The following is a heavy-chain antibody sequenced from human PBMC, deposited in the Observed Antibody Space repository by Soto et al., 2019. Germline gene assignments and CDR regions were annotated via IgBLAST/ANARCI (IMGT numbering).Heavy chain of an antibody. CDR1: GYSFASYW. CDR3: AREGMVGATRRDAFDI. D-gene: IGHD1-26*01. CDR2: IYPGDSDT. J-gene: IGHJ3*02. V-gene: IGHV5-51*01. Sequence: GESLKISCQGSGYSFASYWIGWVRQMPGKDLEWMGIIYPGDSDTRYSPSFQGQVTISADKSLRTAYLQMNSLRAEDTAVYYCAREGMVGATRRDAFDIWGQGTMVTVSS.